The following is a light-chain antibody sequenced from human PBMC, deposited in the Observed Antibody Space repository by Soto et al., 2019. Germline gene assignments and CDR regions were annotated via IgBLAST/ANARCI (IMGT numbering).Light chain of an antibody. CDR1: QTITNY. CDR3: QQSYSSPWT. J-gene: IGKJ1*01. CDR2: AAS. V-gene: IGKV1-39*01. Sequence: DIQMTQSPSSLSASVGVRVTITCRASQTITNYLNWYQQKPGKAPKLLIYAASTLLSGVPSRFTGGGSGTDFTLTIDSLQPEDFATYFCQQSYSSPWTFGQGTKVEI.